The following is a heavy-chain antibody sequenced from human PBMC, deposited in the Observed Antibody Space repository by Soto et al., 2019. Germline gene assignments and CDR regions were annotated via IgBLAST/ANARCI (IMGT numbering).Heavy chain of an antibody. V-gene: IGHV3-15*01. CDR3: TTDLGKAAAGPDYYYGMDV. CDR2: IKSTSDGTTT. Sequence: LRLSCEASGLTFSHAWMSWVRQAPRNGLEWVGRIKSTSDGTTTDYAAPVKGRFTISRDDSKKPVHLQMNSLKTEDSAVYYCTTDLGKAAAGPDYYYGMDVWGQGTTVTVS. J-gene: IGHJ6*02. D-gene: IGHD6-13*01. CDR1: GLTFSHAW.